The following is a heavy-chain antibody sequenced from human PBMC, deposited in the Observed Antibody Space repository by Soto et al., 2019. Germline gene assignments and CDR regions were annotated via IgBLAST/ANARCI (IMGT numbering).Heavy chain of an antibody. Sequence: SDTLSLTCTVSGGSISSSSYYWGWIRQPPGKGLEWIGSIYYSGSTYYNPSLKSRVTISVDTSKNQFSLKLSSVTAADTAVYYCARLAYSSGWYDYFDYRGQGNLVTVPS. V-gene: IGHV4-39*01. CDR3: ARLAYSSGWYDYFDY. CDR1: GGSISSSSYY. CDR2: IYYSGST. J-gene: IGHJ4*02. D-gene: IGHD6-19*01.